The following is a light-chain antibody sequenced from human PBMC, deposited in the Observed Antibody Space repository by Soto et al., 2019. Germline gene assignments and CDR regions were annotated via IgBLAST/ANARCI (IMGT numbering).Light chain of an antibody. CDR2: GAS. J-gene: IGKJ1*01. V-gene: IGKV3-20*01. Sequence: IVMTQSSGAAVSITAEPASISCRASQSVSNNYLAWYQQKPGQAPRLLIYGASNRATGIPDRFSGSGSGTDFTLTISRQAHEDFAVYYCQQYGRSGTFGQGTKVDIK. CDR3: QQYGRSGT. CDR1: QSVSNNY.